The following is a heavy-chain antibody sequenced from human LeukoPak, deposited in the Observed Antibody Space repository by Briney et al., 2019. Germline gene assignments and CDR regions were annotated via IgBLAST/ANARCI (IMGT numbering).Heavy chain of an antibody. CDR1: GGTITNSA. V-gene: IGHV1-69*13. Sequence: ASVKVSCKASGGTITNSAISWVRQAPGQGLEWMGGINPIFRTANYAQQFQDRVTIIADESTSTAYMELSLLKFEDTAVYYCARGGGIFGVLTTAHYYGIDVWGQGTTVTVSS. D-gene: IGHD3-3*01. CDR2: INPIFRTA. CDR3: ARGGGIFGVLTTAHYYGIDV. J-gene: IGHJ6*02.